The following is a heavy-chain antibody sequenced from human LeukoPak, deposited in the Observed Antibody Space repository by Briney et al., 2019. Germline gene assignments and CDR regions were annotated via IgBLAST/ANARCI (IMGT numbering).Heavy chain of an antibody. J-gene: IGHJ4*02. CDR1: GGTFSSYG. Sequence: ASVKVSCKASGGTFSSYGISWVRHATGQGLEWMGGIIPIFGTANYAQKFQGRVTITADESTSTAYMELSSLRSEDTAVYYCARGSLSGDYGDYWGEGTLVTVSS. CDR3: ARGSLSGDYGDY. D-gene: IGHD4-17*01. CDR2: IIPIFGTA. V-gene: IGHV1-69*01.